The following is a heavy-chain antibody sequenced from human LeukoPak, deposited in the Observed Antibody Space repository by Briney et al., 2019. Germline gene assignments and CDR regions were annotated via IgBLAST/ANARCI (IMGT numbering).Heavy chain of an antibody. D-gene: IGHD6-6*01. V-gene: IGHV1-18*01. J-gene: IGHJ4*02. CDR2: ISAYNGNT. CDR1: VYTFTSYG. Sequence: ASVKVSCKASVYTFTSYGISWVRQAPGQGLEWMGCISAYNGNTNYAHKLQGRVTITTDTSTSTAYMQPRSRRYDDTAVYYCARDYLNTKQLGFSDYWGQGTLVTVSS. CDR3: ARDYLNTKQLGFSDY.